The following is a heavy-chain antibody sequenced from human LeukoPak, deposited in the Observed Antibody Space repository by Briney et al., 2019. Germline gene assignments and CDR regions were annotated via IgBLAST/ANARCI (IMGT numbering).Heavy chain of an antibody. V-gene: IGHV4-59*04. Sequence: SETLSLTCTVSGGSISSYYWSWIRQPPGKGLEWIGYIYHSGSTYYNPSLKSRVTISVDRSKNQFSLKLSSVTAADTAVYYCASQYHTYYYDSSGYYPNYYYGMDVWGQGTTVTVSS. J-gene: IGHJ6*02. CDR1: GGSISSYY. CDR3: ASQYHTYYYDSSGYYPNYYYGMDV. CDR2: IYHSGST. D-gene: IGHD3-22*01.